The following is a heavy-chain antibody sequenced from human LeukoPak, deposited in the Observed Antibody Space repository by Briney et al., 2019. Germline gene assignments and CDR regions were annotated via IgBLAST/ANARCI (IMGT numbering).Heavy chain of an antibody. D-gene: IGHD3-22*01. CDR3: ARDRRYYDSSGYYFHWYFDL. J-gene: IGHJ2*01. CDR2: IYSGVST. Sequence: GGSLRLSCAASGFTVSSNYMSWVRQGPGKGLEWVSVIYSGVSTYYADSVKGRLTISRDNSKNTLYLQMNSLRAEDTALYYCARDRRYYDSSGYYFHWYFDLWGRGTLVTVSS. V-gene: IGHV3-53*01. CDR1: GFTVSSNY.